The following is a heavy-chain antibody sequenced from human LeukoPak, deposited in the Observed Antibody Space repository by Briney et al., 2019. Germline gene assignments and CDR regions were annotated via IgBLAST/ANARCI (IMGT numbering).Heavy chain of an antibody. J-gene: IGHJ4*02. CDR1: GGSLSGYY. V-gene: IGHV4-34*01. CDR2: INHSGST. CDR3: ARGGYCSSTSCYTLDY. Sequence: SETLSLTCAVYGGSLSGYYWSWIRQPPGKGLEWIGEINHSGSTNYNPSLKSRVTISVDTSKNQFSLKLSSVTAADTAVYYCARGGYCSSTSCYTLDYWGQGTLVTVSS. D-gene: IGHD2-2*02.